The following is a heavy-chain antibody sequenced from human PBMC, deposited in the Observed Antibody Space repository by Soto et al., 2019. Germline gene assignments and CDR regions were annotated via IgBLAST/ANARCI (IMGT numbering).Heavy chain of an antibody. J-gene: IGHJ4*02. CDR2: IYSGGST. Sequence: EVQLVESGGGLIQPGGSLRLSCTASGFTVSSHYMSWVRQAPGKGLEWVSVIYSGGSTYYADSVKGRFTISRDSSKNTLYLEMNSLRAEDTAVYYCARFSGYPNYYFDYWGQGPLVTVSS. CDR3: ARFSGYPNYYFDY. D-gene: IGHD5-18*01. V-gene: IGHV3-53*01. CDR1: GFTVSSHY.